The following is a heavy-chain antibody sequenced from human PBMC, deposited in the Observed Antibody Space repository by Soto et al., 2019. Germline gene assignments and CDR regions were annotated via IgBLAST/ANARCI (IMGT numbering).Heavy chain of an antibody. J-gene: IGHJ4*02. V-gene: IGHV3-23*01. CDR3: ARVNVFRAFDY. Sequence: EEQLLESGGGLVQPGGSLRLSCGASGFTFSGYAMNWVRQAPGKGLEWVSTISGSGGRTYYAESVKGRFTIYRDNSKNTVFLQMNSLRAEDTAVYYCARVNVFRAFDYWGQGTLVTVSS. CDR2: ISGSGGRT. CDR1: GFTFSGYA.